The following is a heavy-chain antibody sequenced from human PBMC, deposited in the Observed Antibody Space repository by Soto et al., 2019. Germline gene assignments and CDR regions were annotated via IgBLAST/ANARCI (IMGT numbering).Heavy chain of an antibody. V-gene: IGHV4-59*01. J-gene: IGHJ5*02. CDR2: SYYTGAT. CDR3: ARAMYYYDSSGYYRGSNWFDP. D-gene: IGHD3-22*01. CDR1: VGSITGYY. Sequence: SETLSLTCTVSVGSITGYYWSWIRQSPGKGLEWIGCSYYTGATNYNPSLKSRVTISVGTSKNQVSLTLSSATAADTAVYYCARAMYYYDSSGYYRGSNWFDPWGQGTLVTVSS.